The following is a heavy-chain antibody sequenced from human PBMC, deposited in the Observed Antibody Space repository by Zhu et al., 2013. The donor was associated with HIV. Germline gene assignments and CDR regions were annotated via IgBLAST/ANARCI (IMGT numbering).Heavy chain of an antibody. CDR2: INPNSGGT. Sequence: QVQLVQSGAEVKKPGSSVKVSCKASGGTFSNFAISWVRQAPGQGLEWMGVINPNSGGTNYAQKFQGWVTMTRDTSISTAYMELSRLRSDDTAVYYCARDSGGGSEWPPRYSSSWYEGWFDPWGQGTLGHRLL. V-gene: IGHV1-2*04. CDR1: GGTFSNFA. D-gene: IGHD6-13*01. J-gene: IGHJ5*02. CDR3: ARDSGGGSEWPPRYSSSWYEGWFDP.